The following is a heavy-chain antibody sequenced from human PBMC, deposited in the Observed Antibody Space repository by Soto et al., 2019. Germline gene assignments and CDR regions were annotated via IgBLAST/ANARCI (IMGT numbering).Heavy chain of an antibody. V-gene: IGHV4-30-2*01. J-gene: IGHJ5*02. D-gene: IGHD3-22*01. CDR1: GGSISIGGYS. CDR2: IYHSGST. CDR3: ARRKYYDSSGYYYWFDP. Sequence: QLQLQESGSGLVKPSQTLSLTCAVSGGSISIGGYSWSWIRQPPGKGLEWIGYIYHSGSTYYNPSLKSRVTISVDRSKNQFSLKLSSVTAADTAVYYCARRKYYDSSGYYYWFDPWGQGTLVTVSS.